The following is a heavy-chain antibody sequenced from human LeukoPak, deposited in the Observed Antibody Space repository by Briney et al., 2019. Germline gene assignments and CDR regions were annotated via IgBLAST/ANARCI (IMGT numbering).Heavy chain of an antibody. V-gene: IGHV3-23*01. CDR2: ISGSGGST. D-gene: IGHD1-26*01. J-gene: IGHJ3*01. CDR1: GGSFIGYY. CDR3: ARGGRAGWSGTYEDSFDV. Sequence: ETLSLTCVVHGGSFIGYYWSWVRQAPGKGLEWVSAISGSGGSTYYADSVKGRFTISRDNSKNTLYLQMNSLRAQDTAVYYCARGGRAGWSGTYEDSFDVWGQGTMVTVSS.